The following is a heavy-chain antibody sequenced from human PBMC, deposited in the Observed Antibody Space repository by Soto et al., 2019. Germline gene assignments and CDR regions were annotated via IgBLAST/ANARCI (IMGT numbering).Heavy chain of an antibody. CDR3: ARVRAGRLDY. CDR2: IYYSGST. CDR1: GGSISSYY. V-gene: IGHV4-59*01. J-gene: IGHJ4*02. D-gene: IGHD3-10*01. Sequence: PSETLSLTCTVSGGSISSYYWSWIRQPPGKGLEWIGYIYYSGSTNYNPSLKSRVTISVDTSKNQFSLKLSSVTAADTDVYYCARVRAGRLDYWGQGTLVTVSS.